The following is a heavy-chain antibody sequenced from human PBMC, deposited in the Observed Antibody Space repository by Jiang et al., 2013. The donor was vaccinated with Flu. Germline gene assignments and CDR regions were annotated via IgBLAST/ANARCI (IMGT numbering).Heavy chain of an antibody. J-gene: IGHJ4*02. CDR1: GYTFNPYG. CDR2: IIPIFGRG. D-gene: IGHD2-2*01. Sequence: SGAEVKKPGASVKVSCKASGYTFNPYGISWVRQAPGQGLEWMGGIIPIFGRGNYAQKFQGRVTITAVKSTSTAYMELSSLRSEDTAVYYCARTSSDCSSASCPFDYWGQGTLVTVSS. CDR3: ARTSSDCSSASCPFDY. V-gene: IGHV1-69*06.